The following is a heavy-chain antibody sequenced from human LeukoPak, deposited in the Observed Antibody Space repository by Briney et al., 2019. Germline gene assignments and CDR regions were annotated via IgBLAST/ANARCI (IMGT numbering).Heavy chain of an antibody. V-gene: IGHV3-64D*06. Sequence: SGGSLRLSCSASGFTFSSYTIHWVRHAPGKGLEFVLAITNNGGNTYYADSVKGRFTISRDNSKNTVYLQMSSLRAEDTAVYYCVIVRGYFDSSGSDYWGQGTLVTVSS. D-gene: IGHD3-9*01. CDR2: ITNNGGNT. J-gene: IGHJ4*02. CDR1: GFTFSSYT. CDR3: VIVRGYFDSSGSDY.